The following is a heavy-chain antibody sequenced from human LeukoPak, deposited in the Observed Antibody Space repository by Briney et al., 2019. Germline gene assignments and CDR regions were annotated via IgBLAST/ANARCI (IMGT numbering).Heavy chain of an antibody. Sequence: ASVKVSCKASGYTFTSYDINWVRQATGQGLEWMGWMNPNSGNTDYAQKFQGRVTMTRNTSISTAYMELSSLRSEDTAVYYCARGLEVAALFLGYWGQGTLVTVSS. V-gene: IGHV1-8*01. CDR1: GYTFTSYD. D-gene: IGHD2-15*01. J-gene: IGHJ4*02. CDR2: MNPNSGNT. CDR3: ARGLEVAALFLGY.